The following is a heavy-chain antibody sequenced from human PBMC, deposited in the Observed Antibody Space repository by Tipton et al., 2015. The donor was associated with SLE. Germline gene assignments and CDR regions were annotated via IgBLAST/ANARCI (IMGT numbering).Heavy chain of an antibody. CDR2: ISSSSSYT. V-gene: IGHV3-11*06. D-gene: IGHD5-12*01. Sequence: SLRLSCAASGFTFSDYYMSWIRQAPGKGLEWVSYISSSSSYTNYADSVKGRFTISRDNAKNSLYLQMNSLRAEDTAVYYCARGNSGYSGGDFYYYMDVWGKGTTVTVSS. CDR3: ARGNSGYSGGDFYYYMDV. J-gene: IGHJ6*03. CDR1: GFTFSDYY.